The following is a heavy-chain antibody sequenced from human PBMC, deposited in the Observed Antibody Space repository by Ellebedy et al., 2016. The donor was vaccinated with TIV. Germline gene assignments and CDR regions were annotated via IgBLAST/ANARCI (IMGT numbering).Heavy chain of an antibody. CDR2: INNNGRTI. V-gene: IGHV3-74*01. CDR1: GFTFSSYT. D-gene: IGHD3-9*01. J-gene: IGHJ4*02. CDR3: ARQFDQPAR. Sequence: GESLKISCTASGFTFSSYTMHWVRQTPGQGLVWVARINNNGRTINYADSVKGRFTISRDNAKNTLYLEMSSLRVDDTAVYYCARQFDQPARWGQGTLVIVSS.